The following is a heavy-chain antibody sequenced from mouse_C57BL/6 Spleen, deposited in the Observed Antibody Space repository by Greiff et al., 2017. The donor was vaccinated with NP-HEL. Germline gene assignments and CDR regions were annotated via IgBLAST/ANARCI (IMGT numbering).Heavy chain of an antibody. D-gene: IGHD2-3*01. J-gene: IGHJ2*01. V-gene: IGHV1-4*01. CDR2: INPSSGYT. CDR1: GYTFTSYT. CDR3: ARKGYDGYYVDYFDY. Sequence: VQLQQSGAELARPGASVKMSCKASGYTFTSYTMHWVKQRPGQGLEWIGYINPSSGYTKYNQKFKDKATLTADKSSSTAYMQLSSLTSEDSAVYYCARKGYDGYYVDYFDYWGQGTTLTVSS.